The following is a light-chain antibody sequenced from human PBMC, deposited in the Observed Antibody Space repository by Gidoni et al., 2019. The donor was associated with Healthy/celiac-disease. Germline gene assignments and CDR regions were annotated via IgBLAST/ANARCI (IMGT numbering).Light chain of an antibody. CDR2: DVS. J-gene: IGLJ1*01. V-gene: IGLV2-14*03. CDR1: SSDVGGYNY. Sequence: QSALTMPASVSGYPGPSITISCTGTSSDVGGYNYVSWYQQHQGKAPKLMIYDVSNRPSGVSNRFSGSNAGNTAALTISGLQAEDEADYYCSSYTSSTTLPYVFGTGTKVTVL. CDR3: SSYTSSTTLPYV.